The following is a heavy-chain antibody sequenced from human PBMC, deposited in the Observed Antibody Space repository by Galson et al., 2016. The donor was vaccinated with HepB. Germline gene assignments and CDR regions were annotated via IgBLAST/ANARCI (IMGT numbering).Heavy chain of an antibody. CDR1: GGSISRSNW. J-gene: IGHJ5*01. D-gene: IGHD6-6*01. CDR2: IFHSGGT. V-gene: IGHV4-4*02. Sequence: SETLSLTCAVSGGSISRSNWWSWVRQPPGKGLEWIGEIFHSGGTNHNPSLKSRVTISADTSKNQFSLKLTSVTAADTAVYYCARSRHRLDSWGQGTLVTVSS. CDR3: ARSRHRLDS.